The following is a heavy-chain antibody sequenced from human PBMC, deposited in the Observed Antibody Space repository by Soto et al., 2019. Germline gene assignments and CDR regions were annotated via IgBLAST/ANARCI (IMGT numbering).Heavy chain of an antibody. D-gene: IGHD2-21*02. Sequence: QVQLVESGGGVVQPGRSLRLSCAASGFTFSSYAMHWVRQAPGKGLEWVAVISYDGSNKYYADSVQGRFTISRDNSKNTLYLQMNSLRAEDTAVYYCARGFIYCGGDCYSGTDAFDIWGQGTMVTVSS. CDR3: ARGFIYCGGDCYSGTDAFDI. CDR1: GFTFSSYA. V-gene: IGHV3-30-3*01. J-gene: IGHJ3*02. CDR2: ISYDGSNK.